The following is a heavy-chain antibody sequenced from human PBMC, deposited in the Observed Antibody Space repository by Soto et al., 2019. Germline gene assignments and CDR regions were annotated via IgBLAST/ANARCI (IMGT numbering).Heavy chain of an antibody. CDR2: IYYSGST. CDR3: ATSHYGDYRSVGAFDI. D-gene: IGHD4-17*01. J-gene: IGHJ3*02. CDR1: GGSISSGGYY. Sequence: QVQLQESGPGLVKPSQTLSLTCTVSGGSISSGGYYWSWIRQHPGKGLEWIGYIYYSGSTYYNPSLKSRVTISVDTSKTQFSLKLSSVTAADTAVYYCATSHYGDYRSVGAFDIWGQGTMVTVSS. V-gene: IGHV4-31*03.